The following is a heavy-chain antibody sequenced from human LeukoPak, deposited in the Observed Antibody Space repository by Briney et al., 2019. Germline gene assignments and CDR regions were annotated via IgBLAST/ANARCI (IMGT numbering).Heavy chain of an antibody. Sequence: GGSLRLSCAASGLTFITYWMHWVRQAPGKGLVWVPRINGDGSLSYADSVRGRFTISRDNTKNMLYLQMNSLRAEDTAVYYCAGGASSTVHYWGQGTLVTVSS. D-gene: IGHD6-13*01. CDR2: INGDGSL. CDR1: GLTFITYW. J-gene: IGHJ4*02. CDR3: AGGASSTVHY. V-gene: IGHV3-74*01.